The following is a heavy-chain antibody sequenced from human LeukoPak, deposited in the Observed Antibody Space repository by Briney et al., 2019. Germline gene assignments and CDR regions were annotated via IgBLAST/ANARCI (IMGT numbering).Heavy chain of an antibody. CDR1: GFTFSSYW. CDR2: IKQDGSEK. Sequence: GGSLRLSCAAPGFTFSSYWMSWVRQAPGKGLEWVANIKQDGSEKYYVDSVKGRFTISRDNAKNSLYLQMNSLRAEDTAVYYCASTQTFDYWGQGTLVTVSS. V-gene: IGHV3-7*01. J-gene: IGHJ4*02. CDR3: ASTQTFDY.